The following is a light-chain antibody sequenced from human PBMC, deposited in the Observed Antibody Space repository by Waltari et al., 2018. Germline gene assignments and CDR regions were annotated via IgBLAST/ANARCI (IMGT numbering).Light chain of an antibody. V-gene: IGLV2-14*01. CDR3: GSYTSSNTLV. Sequence: QSALTQPASVSGSPGQSITISCTGTSSDLGGSHYVSWYQEHPDKAPKLIISEVTNRPSGVSNRFSGSKSGNTASLTISGLQAEDEAEYYCGSYTSSNTLVFGTGTKVTVL. J-gene: IGLJ1*01. CDR2: EVT. CDR1: SSDLGGSHY.